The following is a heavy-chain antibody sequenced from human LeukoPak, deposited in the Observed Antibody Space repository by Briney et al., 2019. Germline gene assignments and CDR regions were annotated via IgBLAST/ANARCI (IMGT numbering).Heavy chain of an antibody. D-gene: IGHD5-18*01. Sequence: ASVKVSCKASGYTFTSYYVHWVRQAPGQGLEWMGIINPSGGSTSYAQKFQGRVTMTRDTSTSTVYMELSSLRSEDTAVYYCARDPGRGYSYGAFDYWGQGTLVTVSS. CDR1: GYTFTSYY. CDR3: ARDPGRGYSYGAFDY. V-gene: IGHV1-46*01. CDR2: INPSGGST. J-gene: IGHJ4*02.